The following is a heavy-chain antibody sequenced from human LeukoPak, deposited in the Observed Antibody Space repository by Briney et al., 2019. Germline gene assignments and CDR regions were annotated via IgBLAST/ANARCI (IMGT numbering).Heavy chain of an antibody. CDR3: ARTAIASSAYSAFDI. D-gene: IGHD3-22*01. V-gene: IGHV4-38-2*02. J-gene: IGHJ3*02. Sequence: SETLSLTCTVSGYSISSGYYWGWIRLPPGKGLEWIGSIYHSGSPSYNPSLKTRVTISVDPSKIQFSLRLTSVTAADTAVYYCARTAIASSAYSAFDIWGQGTMVTVSS. CDR2: IYHSGSP. CDR1: GYSISSGYY.